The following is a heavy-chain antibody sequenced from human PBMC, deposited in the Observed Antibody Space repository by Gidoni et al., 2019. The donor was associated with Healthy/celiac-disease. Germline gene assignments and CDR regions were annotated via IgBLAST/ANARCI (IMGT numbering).Heavy chain of an antibody. CDR2: LYSSGST. CDR3: ARGVSTGGFDY. J-gene: IGHJ4*02. V-gene: IGHV4-31*03. Sequence: QVQLQESGPGLVKPSQTLSLTRTVSGGAISSGGYYWSWIRPPPGQGLEWIGYLYSSGSTYYNPSLKSRVTISVDTSKNQCSLKLSSVTAADTAVYYCARGVSTGGFDYWGQGTLVTVSS. CDR1: GGAISSGGYY.